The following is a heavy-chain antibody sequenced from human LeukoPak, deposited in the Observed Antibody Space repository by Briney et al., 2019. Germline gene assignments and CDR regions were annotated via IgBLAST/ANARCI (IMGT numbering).Heavy chain of an antibody. CDR1: GGSISSSSYS. D-gene: IGHD4-17*01. CDR2: IYYSGST. CDR3: ARPYGDNYYGMDV. Sequence: SETLSLTCTVSGGSISSSSYSWGWIRQPPGKGLEWIGSIYYSGSTYYNPSLKSRVTISVDTSKNQFSLKLSSVTAADTAVYYCARPYGDNYYGMDVWGQGTTVTVSS. V-gene: IGHV4-39*01. J-gene: IGHJ6*02.